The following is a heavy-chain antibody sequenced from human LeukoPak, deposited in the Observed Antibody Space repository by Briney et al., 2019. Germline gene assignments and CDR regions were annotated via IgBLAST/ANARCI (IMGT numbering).Heavy chain of an antibody. CDR3: ARGYSGYDYFDY. CDR2: ISGSGGST. J-gene: IGHJ4*02. V-gene: IGHV3-23*01. Sequence: GGTLRLSCAASGFTFSSYGMNWVRQAPGKGLEWVSAISGSGGSTYYADSVKGRFTISRDNSKNTLYLQMNSLRAEDTAVYYCARGYSGYDYFDYWGQGTLVTVSS. D-gene: IGHD5-12*01. CDR1: GFTFSSYG.